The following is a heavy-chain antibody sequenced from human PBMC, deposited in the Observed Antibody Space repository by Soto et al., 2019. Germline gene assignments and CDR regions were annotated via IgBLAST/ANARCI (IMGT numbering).Heavy chain of an antibody. D-gene: IGHD1-20*01. J-gene: IGHJ6*02. Sequence: QVQLVQSGAEVKKPGASVKVSCKASGYTFTSYGISWVRQAPGQGLEWMGWISAYNGNTNYAQKLQGRVTMTTDTSTSTAYTELRSLRSDDTAVYYCARTGITGTDYYYYGMDVWGQGTTVTVSS. CDR3: ARTGITGTDYYYYGMDV. CDR1: GYTFTSYG. V-gene: IGHV1-18*01. CDR2: ISAYNGNT.